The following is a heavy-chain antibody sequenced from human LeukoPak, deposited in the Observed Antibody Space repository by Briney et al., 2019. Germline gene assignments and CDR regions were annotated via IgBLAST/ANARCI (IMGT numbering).Heavy chain of an antibody. Sequence: PGGSLRLSCAASGFTFSSYAMSWVRQAPGEGLEWVSAISGSGGSTYYADSVKGRFTISRDNSKNTLYLQMNSLRADDTAVYYCAGCDCLNYCYNYYMVVWAKGTALTVSS. J-gene: IGHJ6*03. V-gene: IGHV3-23*01. D-gene: IGHD2-21*01. CDR3: AGCDCLNYCYNYYMVV. CDR2: ISGSGGST. CDR1: GFTFSSYA.